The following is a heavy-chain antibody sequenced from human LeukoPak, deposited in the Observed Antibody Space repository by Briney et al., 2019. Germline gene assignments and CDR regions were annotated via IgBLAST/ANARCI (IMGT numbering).Heavy chain of an antibody. CDR3: ARDILTGYPFDY. V-gene: IGHV4-39*07. D-gene: IGHD3-9*01. CDR2: IYYSGST. CDR1: GGSISSYY. J-gene: IGHJ4*02. Sequence: PSETLSLTCSVSGGSISSYYWGWIRQPPGKGLEWIGSIYYSGSTYYNPSLKSRVTISVDTSKNQFSLKLSSVTAADTAVYYCARDILTGYPFDYWGQGTLVTVSS.